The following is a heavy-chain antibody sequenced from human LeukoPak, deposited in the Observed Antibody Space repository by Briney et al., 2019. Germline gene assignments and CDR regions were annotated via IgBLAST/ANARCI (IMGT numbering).Heavy chain of an antibody. V-gene: IGHV3-30*18. D-gene: IGHD3-10*02. CDR3: AKGGSGITMLSIDY. CDR2: ISYDGSNK. J-gene: IGHJ4*02. CDR1: GFTFSSYG. Sequence: GGSLRLSCAASGFTFSSYGMHWVRQAPGKGLEWVAVISYDGSNKYYADSVKGRFTISRDSSKNTLYLQMNSLRAEDTAVYYCAKGGSGITMLSIDYWGQGTLVTVSS.